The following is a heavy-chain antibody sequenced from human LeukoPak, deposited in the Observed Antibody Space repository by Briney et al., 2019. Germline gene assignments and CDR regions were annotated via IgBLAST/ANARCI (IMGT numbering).Heavy chain of an antibody. D-gene: IGHD5-12*01. CDR1: GFTVSGNY. CDR2: IYSGGST. V-gene: IGHV3-53*01. J-gene: IGHJ4*02. CDR3: ARFVYSGLDWQSGFDS. Sequence: GESLTLSCAASGFTVSGNYLSWIRLAPGKALELVSVIYSGGSTNYADSLKGRFTISRDVSDNHLSLQMNSLTGDDPAIYYCARFVYSGLDWQSGFDSWGQGTLVSVSS.